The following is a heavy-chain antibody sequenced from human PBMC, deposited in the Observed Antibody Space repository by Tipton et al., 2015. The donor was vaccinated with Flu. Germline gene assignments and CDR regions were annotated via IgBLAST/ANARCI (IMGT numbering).Heavy chain of an antibody. J-gene: IGHJ4*02. Sequence: AEVKKPGSSVKVSCKASGGTFSSYAISWVRQAPGQGLEWMGGISAYNGNTNYAQKLQGRVTMTTDTSTSTAYMELRSLRSDDTAVYYCAREQVEGSWAYYFDYWGQGTLVTVSS. CDR1: GGTFSSYA. V-gene: IGHV1-18*01. CDR2: ISAYNGNT. D-gene: IGHD6-13*01. CDR3: AREQVEGSWAYYFDY.